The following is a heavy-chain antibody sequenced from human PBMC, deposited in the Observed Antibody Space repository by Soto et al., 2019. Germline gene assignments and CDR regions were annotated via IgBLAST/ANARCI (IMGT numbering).Heavy chain of an antibody. Sequence: EVQLVESGGGLVQPGGSRRLSCAASGFTFSSYDMHWVRQATGKGLEWVSAIGTAGDTYYPGSVKGRFTISRENAKNSLYIQMNSLRAEDTAVYYCARGHDYGGNLRGYYYYGMAVWGQGTTVTVSS. CDR3: ARGHDYGGNLRGYYYYGMAV. J-gene: IGHJ6*02. CDR2: IGTAGDT. D-gene: IGHD4-17*01. V-gene: IGHV3-13*01. CDR1: GFTFSSYD.